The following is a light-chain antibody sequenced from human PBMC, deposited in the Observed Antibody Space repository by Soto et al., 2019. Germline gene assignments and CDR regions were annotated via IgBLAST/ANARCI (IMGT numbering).Light chain of an antibody. CDR2: KNN. J-gene: IGLJ1*01. CDR1: SSNIGTDD. V-gene: IGLV1-47*01. Sequence: QSVLTQPPSASGTPGQRVTISCSGSSSNIGTDDVFWYLQFPGTAPKLLIYKNNQRPSGVSDRFSGSKSGTSASLAISGLRSEDEADSYCAAWDATLSGYVFGTGTKVTVL. CDR3: AAWDATLSGYV.